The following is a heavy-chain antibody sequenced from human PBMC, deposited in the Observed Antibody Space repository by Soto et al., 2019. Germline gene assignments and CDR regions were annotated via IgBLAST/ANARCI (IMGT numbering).Heavy chain of an antibody. CDR2: MSGSGGST. Sequence: EVQLLESGGGLVQPGGSLRLSCAASGFTFSSYAMSWVRQAPGKGLEWVSGMSGSGGSTYYADSVKGRFIISRDKSKNTLYLQTNGLRAEDTAVYYCAKALGRTRDLIAYWGQGTLVTVSS. CDR3: AKALGRTRDLIAY. CDR1: GFTFSSYA. D-gene: IGHD7-27*01. V-gene: IGHV3-23*01. J-gene: IGHJ4*02.